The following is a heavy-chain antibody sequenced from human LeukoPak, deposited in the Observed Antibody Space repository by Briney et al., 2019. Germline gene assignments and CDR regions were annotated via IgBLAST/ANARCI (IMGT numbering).Heavy chain of an antibody. J-gene: IGHJ4*02. CDR1: GFTFSKYW. Sequence: GGSLRLSCAASGFTFSKYWMSWVRQAPGKGLEWVSGISGSGGSTYYADSVKGRFTISRDNSKSTLYLQMNSLRAEDTAIYYCAKCGAAALSFSDYWGQGTLVTVSS. CDR3: AKCGAAALSFSDY. V-gene: IGHV3-23*01. CDR2: ISGSGGST. D-gene: IGHD2-15*01.